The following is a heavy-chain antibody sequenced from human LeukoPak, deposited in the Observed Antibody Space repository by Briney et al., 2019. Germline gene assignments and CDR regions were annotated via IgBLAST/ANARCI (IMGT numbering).Heavy chain of an antibody. CDR1: GGSICSGSYY. D-gene: IGHD2-15*01. CDR3: ARLCPAGGGGYFDY. V-gene: IGHV4-61*02. J-gene: IGHJ4*02. CDR2: IYTSGST. Sequence: TSQTLSLTCTVSGGSICSGSYYWSWIRQPAGKGLERIGRIYTSGSTNYNPSLKSRVTISVDTSKNQFSLKLSSVTAADTAVYYCARLCPAGGGGYFDYWGQGTLVTVSS.